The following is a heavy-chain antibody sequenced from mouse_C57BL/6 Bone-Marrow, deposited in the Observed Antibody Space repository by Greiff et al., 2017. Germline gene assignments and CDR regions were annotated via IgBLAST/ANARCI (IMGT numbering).Heavy chain of an antibody. Sequence: QVQLQQSGAELMKPGASVKLSCKATGYTFTGYWIEWVKQRPGHGLEWIGELLPGSGSTNYNEKFKGKATLTADTSSNTAYRQLSSLTTEDSAIYYCSRWGYAMDYWGQGTAVTVSS. CDR3: SRWGYAMDY. V-gene: IGHV1-9*01. CDR2: LLPGSGST. CDR1: GYTFTGYW. J-gene: IGHJ4*01.